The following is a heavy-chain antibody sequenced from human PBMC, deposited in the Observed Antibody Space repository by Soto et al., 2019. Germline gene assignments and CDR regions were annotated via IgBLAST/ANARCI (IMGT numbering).Heavy chain of an antibody. CDR1: GFTFSSYA. J-gene: IGHJ4*02. Sequence: EVQLLESGGGLVQPGGSLRLSCAASGFTFSSYAMSWVRQAPGKRLEWVSAISGSGGSTYYADSVKGRFTISRDNSKNTLYLQMNSLRTEDTAVYYCAKDPRYSSGWYVGGYWGQGTLVTVSS. CDR2: ISGSGGST. CDR3: AKDPRYSSGWYVGGY. D-gene: IGHD6-19*01. V-gene: IGHV3-23*01.